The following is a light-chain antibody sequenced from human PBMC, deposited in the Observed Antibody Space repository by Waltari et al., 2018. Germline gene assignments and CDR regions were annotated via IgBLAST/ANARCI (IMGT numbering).Light chain of an antibody. V-gene: IGLV1-40*01. CDR1: SSNIGGGYD. CDR2: GND. CDR3: QSYDSSLSAYV. J-gene: IGLJ1*01. Sequence: QSVLAQPPSVSGAPGQRVTVSCTGSSSNIGGGYDVQWYQKIPGTAPKVVIYGNDNRPSGLPARFSGSKSGTSASLAITGLQAEDEADYYCQSYDSSLSAYVFGTGTKVTVL.